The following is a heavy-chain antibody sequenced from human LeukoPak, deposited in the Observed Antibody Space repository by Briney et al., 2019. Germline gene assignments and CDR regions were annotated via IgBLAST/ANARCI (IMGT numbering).Heavy chain of an antibody. D-gene: IGHD3-10*01. CDR3: AKAHVPTMIRGVVSSD. Sequence: GGSLRLSCAASGFTFSSYAMGWVRQAPGKGLEWVSVMSSGGYSEYYSDSVRGRFTISRDYSKDTLFLQMNSLRAEDTALYYCAKAHVPTMIRGVVSSDWGQGTLVTVSS. CDR2: MSSGGYSE. V-gene: IGHV3-23*01. J-gene: IGHJ4*02. CDR1: GFTFSSYA.